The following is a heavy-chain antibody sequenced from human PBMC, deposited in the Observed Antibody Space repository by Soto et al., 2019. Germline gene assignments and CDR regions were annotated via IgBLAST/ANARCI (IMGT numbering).Heavy chain of an antibody. V-gene: IGHV1-8*01. CDR1: GNTFTSYD. J-gene: IGHJ4*02. Sequence: ASVKVSCKASGNTFTSYDINWVRQATGHGLEWMGWINPNSGNIGYAQKFQGRVTMTRDSAIRTAYMEVSRLRSDDTAVYYCARGRASGSYYLLDYWGQGTLVTVSS. D-gene: IGHD3-10*01. CDR3: ARGRASGSYYLLDY. CDR2: INPNSGNI.